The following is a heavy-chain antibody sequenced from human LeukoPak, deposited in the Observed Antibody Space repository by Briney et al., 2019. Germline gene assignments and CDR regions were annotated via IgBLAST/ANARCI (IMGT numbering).Heavy chain of an antibody. V-gene: IGHV5-51*01. D-gene: IGHD2-21*02. CDR2: IYPGDSDT. CDR3: ARRYDYCGGDCFSFDY. CDR1: GYSFTSYW. J-gene: IGHJ4*02. Sequence: GESLKISCXGSGYSFTSYWIGWVRQMPGKGLEWMGIIYPGDSDTRYSPSFQGQVTISADKSISTAYLQWSSLKASDTAMYYCARRYDYCGGDCFSFDYWGQGTLVTVSS.